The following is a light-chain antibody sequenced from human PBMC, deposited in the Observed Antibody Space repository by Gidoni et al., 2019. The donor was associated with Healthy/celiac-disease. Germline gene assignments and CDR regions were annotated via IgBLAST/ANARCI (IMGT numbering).Light chain of an antibody. CDR1: QSVLYSSNNKNY. Sequence: DIVMTQSPDSLAVSLGERATINCTSSQSVLYSSNNKNYLTWYQQKPGQPPKLLIYWASTRESGVPDRFSGSGSGTDFTLTISSLQAEDVAVYYCQQYYSAPFTFGPGTKVDIK. V-gene: IGKV4-1*01. J-gene: IGKJ3*01. CDR3: QQYYSAPFT. CDR2: WAS.